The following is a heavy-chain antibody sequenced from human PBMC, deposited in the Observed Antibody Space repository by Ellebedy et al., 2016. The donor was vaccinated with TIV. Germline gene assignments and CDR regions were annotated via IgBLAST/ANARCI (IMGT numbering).Heavy chain of an antibody. CDR3: ARNRDSSGWYADS. D-gene: IGHD6-19*01. V-gene: IGHV3-66*01. J-gene: IGHJ4*02. Sequence: GESLKISCAASGFTVSSNYMSWVRQAPGKGLEWVSVIYSGGSTYYADSVKGRFTISRDNTKNTVYLQMNSMSAEDTAVYYCARNRDSSGWYADSWGQGTLVTVSS. CDR1: GFTVSSNY. CDR2: IYSGGST.